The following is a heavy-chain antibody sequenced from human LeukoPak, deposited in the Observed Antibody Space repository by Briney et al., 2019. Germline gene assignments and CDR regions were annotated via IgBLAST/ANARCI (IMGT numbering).Heavy chain of an antibody. D-gene: IGHD3-3*01. CDR1: GGSISSYY. CDR2: IYTSGST. Sequence: PSETLSLTCTVSGGSISSYYWSWIRQPAGKGLEWIGRIYTSGSTNYNPSLKSRVTMSVDTSKNQFSLKLSSVTAADTAVYYCARELLYDFWSGYPRGDWFDPWGQGTLVTVSS. CDR3: ARELLYDFWSGYPRGDWFDP. V-gene: IGHV4-4*07. J-gene: IGHJ5*02.